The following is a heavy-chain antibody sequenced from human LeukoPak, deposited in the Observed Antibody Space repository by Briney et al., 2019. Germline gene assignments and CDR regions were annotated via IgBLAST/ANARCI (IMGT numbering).Heavy chain of an antibody. CDR1: GYTFTGYY. J-gene: IGHJ3*01. CDR3: ARDPPRTTAFDL. CDR2: INPNSGGT. V-gene: IGHV1-2*02. Sequence: ASVKVSCKASGYTFTGYYMQWVRQAPGQGLEWMGWINPNSGGTNYAQKFQGRVTMTRDTSISTAYVEVSRLTSDDTAMFYCARDPPRTTAFDLWGQGTMVTVSS. D-gene: IGHD1-1*01.